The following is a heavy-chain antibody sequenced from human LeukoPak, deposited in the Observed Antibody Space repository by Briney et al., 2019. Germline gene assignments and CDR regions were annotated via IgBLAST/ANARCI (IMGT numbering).Heavy chain of an antibody. J-gene: IGHJ4*02. V-gene: IGHV4-59*01. D-gene: IGHD3-16*01. CDR3: AGGKYRDFDY. Sequence: SETLSLTCTVSGGSISSYCWSWIRQPPGKGLEWIGYIYYSGSTNYKPSLKSRVTISVDTSKNQFSLKLSSVTAADTAVYYCAGGKYRDFDYWGQGTLVTVSS. CDR1: GGSISSYC. CDR2: IYYSGST.